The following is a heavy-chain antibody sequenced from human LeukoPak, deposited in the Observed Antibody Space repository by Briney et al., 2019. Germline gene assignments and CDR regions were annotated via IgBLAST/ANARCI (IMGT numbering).Heavy chain of an antibody. CDR2: ISAYNGNT. CDR3: ARGSPAGNSAFDI. D-gene: IGHD4-23*01. CDR1: GYTFTSYY. Sequence: ASVKVSCKASGYTFTSYYMHWVRQAPGQGLEWMGWISAYNGNTNYAQKLQGRVTMTTDTSTSTAYMELRSLRSDDTAVYYCARGSPAGNSAFDIWGQGTMVTVSS. J-gene: IGHJ3*02. V-gene: IGHV1-18*04.